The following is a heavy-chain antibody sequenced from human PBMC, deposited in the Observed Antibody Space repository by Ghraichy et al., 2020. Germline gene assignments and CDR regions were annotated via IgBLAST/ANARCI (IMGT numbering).Heavy chain of an antibody. D-gene: IGHD3-10*01. CDR2: IAYDGINE. V-gene: IGHV3-30*04. J-gene: IGHJ6*02. Sequence: GGSLRLSCVASGFTFSTYAMHWVRQAPGKGLEWVSLIAYDGINEYYADSVKGRFTISRDNSKNTLYLQMSALRPEDTAVYYCARVVTSGHYWFNYYYGMDVWGQGTTVTVSS. CDR1: GFTFSTYA. CDR3: ARVVTSGHYWFNYYYGMDV.